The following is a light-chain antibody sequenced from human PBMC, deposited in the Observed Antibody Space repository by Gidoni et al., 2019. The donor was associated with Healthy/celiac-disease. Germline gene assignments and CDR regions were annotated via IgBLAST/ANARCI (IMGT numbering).Light chain of an antibody. Sequence: DIQMTQSPSSLSASVGDRVTITCQASQDISNYLNWYQQKPGKAPKLLIYDASNLETGVPSRFSGSGSGTDFTFTISSLQPEDIATYYCQQYDNPPITFGPXTKVDIK. CDR1: QDISNY. CDR2: DAS. V-gene: IGKV1-33*01. CDR3: QQYDNPPIT. J-gene: IGKJ3*01.